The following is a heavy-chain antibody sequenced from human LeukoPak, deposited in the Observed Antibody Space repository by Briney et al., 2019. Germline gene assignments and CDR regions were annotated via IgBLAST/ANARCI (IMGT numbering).Heavy chain of an antibody. Sequence: GASVKVSCKASGYTFTGYYIHWVRQAPGQGLEWMGWINPNSGGTNYAQKFQGRVTMTRDTSISTAYMELSRLRSDDTAVYYCASEGGDSSGTLFDYWGQGTLVTVSS. V-gene: IGHV1-2*02. CDR3: ASEGGDSSGTLFDY. J-gene: IGHJ4*02. CDR1: GYTFTGYY. CDR2: INPNSGGT. D-gene: IGHD3-22*01.